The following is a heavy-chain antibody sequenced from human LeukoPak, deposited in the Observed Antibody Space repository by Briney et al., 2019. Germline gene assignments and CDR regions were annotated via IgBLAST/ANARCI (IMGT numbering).Heavy chain of an antibody. Sequence: GGSRRLSCAAAGVTFGSYAMSWVRQAPGKGLEWVSAISGSGGSTYYADSVKGRFTISRDNSKNTLYLQMNSLRAEDTAVYYCAKDSCSGGSCYSSFDYWGQGTLVTVSS. J-gene: IGHJ4*02. D-gene: IGHD2-15*01. CDR2: ISGSGGST. V-gene: IGHV3-23*01. CDR3: AKDSCSGGSCYSSFDY. CDR1: GVTFGSYA.